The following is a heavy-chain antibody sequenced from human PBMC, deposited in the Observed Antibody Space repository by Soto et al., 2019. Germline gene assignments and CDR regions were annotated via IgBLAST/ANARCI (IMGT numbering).Heavy chain of an antibody. CDR1: GGSVTNSSYY. V-gene: IGHV4-39*01. CDR3: VXQRTTVITQAYFDY. D-gene: IGHD4-4*01. CDR2: VYYRGRS. J-gene: IGHJ4*02. Sequence: PSETLSLTCTVSGGSVTNSSYYWGWIRQSPGKGLEWIGSVYYRGRSYSKSSVKSRVTISVDTSENQFSLNLNSVTASDTAVYFCVXQRTTVITQAYFDYLGPAALVTVSS.